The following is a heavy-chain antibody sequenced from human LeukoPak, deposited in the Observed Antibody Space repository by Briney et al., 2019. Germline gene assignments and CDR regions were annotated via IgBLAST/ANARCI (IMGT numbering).Heavy chain of an antibody. V-gene: IGHV4-38-2*02. J-gene: IGHJ4*02. CDR2: IYHSGST. Sequence: SETLSLTCTVSGYSISSGYYWGWIRQPPGKGLEWIGSIYHSGSTYYNPSLKSRVTISVDTSKNQFSLKLNSVTAADTAVYYCARDLRVVVTAIFDFWGQGTLVTVSS. D-gene: IGHD2-21*02. CDR3: ARDLRVVVTAIFDF. CDR1: GYSISSGYY.